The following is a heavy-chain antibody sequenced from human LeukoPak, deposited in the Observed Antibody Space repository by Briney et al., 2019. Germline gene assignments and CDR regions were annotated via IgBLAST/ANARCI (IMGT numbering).Heavy chain of an antibody. Sequence: SQTLSLTCAISGDSVSSNSVAWNWIRQSPSRGLEWLGRTFYRSKWYNDYAVSVKSRITINPDTSKNQFSRQLSSVTPEDTAVYYCARGKYSAFDIWGQGTMVTVSS. J-gene: IGHJ3*02. D-gene: IGHD2/OR15-2a*01. CDR2: TFYRSKWYN. CDR3: ARGKYSAFDI. CDR1: GDSVSSNSVA. V-gene: IGHV6-1*01.